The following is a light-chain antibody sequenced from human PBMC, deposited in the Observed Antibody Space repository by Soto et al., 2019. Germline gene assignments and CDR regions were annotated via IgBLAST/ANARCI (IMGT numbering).Light chain of an antibody. CDR3: QQYGSSPYT. Sequence: EIVLTQSPGTLSLSPGEGATLSCRASQGLSSSSLAWYQQKPGQAPRLLIYGASSRATGIPDRFSGSGSGADFTLTISRLEPEDFAVYFCQQYGSSPYTFGQGTKLEIK. J-gene: IGKJ2*01. V-gene: IGKV3-20*01. CDR2: GAS. CDR1: QGLSSSS.